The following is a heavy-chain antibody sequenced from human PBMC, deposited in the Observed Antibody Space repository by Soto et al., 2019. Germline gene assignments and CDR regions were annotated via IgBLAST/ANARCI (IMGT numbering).Heavy chain of an antibody. Sequence: QVQLVQSGAEVKKPGSSVKVSCKASGGTFSSYTIGWVRQAPGQGLEWMGRIIPILGIANYAQKFQGRVTITADKSTSTAYMELSSLRSEDTAVYYCARDPPKYDSSGYFWFDPWGQGTLVTVSS. J-gene: IGHJ5*02. D-gene: IGHD3-22*01. CDR3: ARDPPKYDSSGYFWFDP. CDR2: IIPILGIA. V-gene: IGHV1-69*08. CDR1: GGTFSSYT.